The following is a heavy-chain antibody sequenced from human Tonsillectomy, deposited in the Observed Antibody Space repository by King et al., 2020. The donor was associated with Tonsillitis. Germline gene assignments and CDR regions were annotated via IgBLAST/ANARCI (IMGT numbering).Heavy chain of an antibody. D-gene: IGHD1-26*01. V-gene: IGHV3-49*03. CDR3: TRVDLSGSYRFYYYYMDV. CDR1: GFTFGDYA. J-gene: IGHJ6*03. CDR2: MRSKAYGGTT. Sequence: QLVQSGGGLVQPGRSLRLSCTASGFTFGDYAMSCFRQAPGKGLEWVGCMRSKAYGGTTDYAASVKGRFTISRDDSKYIAYLQMKSLKTEDTAVYYCTRVDLSGSYRFYYYYMDVWGKGTTVTVS.